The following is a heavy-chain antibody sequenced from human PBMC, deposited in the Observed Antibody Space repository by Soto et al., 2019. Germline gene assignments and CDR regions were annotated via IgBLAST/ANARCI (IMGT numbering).Heavy chain of an antibody. Sequence: GGSLRLSCAASGFTFSSYGMHWVRQAPGKGLEWVAVISYDGSNKYYADSVKGRFTISRDNSKNTLYLQMNSLRAEDTAVYYCAKDPYAQLRFGELSSAPEPYNWFDPWGQGTLVTVSS. V-gene: IGHV3-30*18. J-gene: IGHJ5*02. CDR3: AKDPYAQLRFGELSSAPEPYNWFDP. D-gene: IGHD3-16*02. CDR2: ISYDGSNK. CDR1: GFTFSSYG.